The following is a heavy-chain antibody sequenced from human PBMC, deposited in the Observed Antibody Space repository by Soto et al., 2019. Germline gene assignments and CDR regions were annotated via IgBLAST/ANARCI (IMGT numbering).Heavy chain of an antibody. CDR3: ARMETFGSLNWFDP. CDR2: TNPGSGDT. J-gene: IGHJ5*02. Sequence: ASVKVSCKASGYSFTNNDVSWVRQATGQGLEWMGWTNPGSGDTGYAQKFQGRVTMTRDISIATAYMELSSLRSDDTAIYYCARMETFGSLNWFDPWGQGTQVTVSS. CDR1: GYSFTNND. V-gene: IGHV1-8*01. D-gene: IGHD3-16*01.